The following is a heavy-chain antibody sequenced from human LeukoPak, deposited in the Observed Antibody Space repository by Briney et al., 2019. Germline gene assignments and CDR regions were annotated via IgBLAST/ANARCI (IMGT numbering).Heavy chain of an antibody. CDR2: IGSSSTTI. D-gene: IGHD1-26*01. CDR3: ARDPREWGLPYFDC. CDR1: GFTFSRCT. Sequence: PGGSLRLSCAASGFTFSRCTMNWVRQAPGKGLEWISDIGSSSTTIHYADSVKGRFTISRDNAKNSLYLQMNNLRAEDTAVYYCARDPREWGLPYFDCWGQGTLVTVSS. V-gene: IGHV3-48*01. J-gene: IGHJ4*02.